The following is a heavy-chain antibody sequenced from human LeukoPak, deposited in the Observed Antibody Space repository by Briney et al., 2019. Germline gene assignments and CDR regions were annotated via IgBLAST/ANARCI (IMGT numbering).Heavy chain of an antibody. Sequence: GGSLRLSCAASGFTFSSYAMSWVRQAPGKGLEWVSAISGSGGSTYYADSVKGRFTISRDNSKNTLYLQMNSLRAEDTALYYCAKDAQGLVRGGIYFDFWGQGSLVTVSS. J-gene: IGHJ4*02. CDR2: ISGSGGST. CDR3: AKDAQGLVRGGIYFDF. CDR1: GFTFSSYA. D-gene: IGHD6-19*01. V-gene: IGHV3-23*01.